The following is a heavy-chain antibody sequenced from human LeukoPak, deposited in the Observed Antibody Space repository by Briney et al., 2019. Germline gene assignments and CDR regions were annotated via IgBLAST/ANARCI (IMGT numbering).Heavy chain of an antibody. J-gene: IGHJ5*01. V-gene: IGHV1-69*13. CDR2: IIPIFGTA. CDR3: AREIYGSGSYFDF. CDR1: GGTFSSYA. Sequence: GASVKVSCEASGGTFSSYAISWVRQAPGQGLEWMGGIIPIFGTANYAQKFQGRVTITADESTSTAHMELSSLRSEDTAVYYCAREIYGSGSYFDFWGQGTLVTVSS. D-gene: IGHD3-10*01.